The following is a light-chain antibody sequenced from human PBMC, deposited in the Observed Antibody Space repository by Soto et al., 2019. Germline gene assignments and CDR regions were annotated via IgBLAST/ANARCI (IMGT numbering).Light chain of an antibody. Sequence: QSALTQPPFASGSPGQSVAISCTGTSSDVGGYNYVSWYQQYPGKAPKLIMYEVTKRPSGVPDRFSDSKSGNTASLTVSGLQAEDEADYYCCSYVGSNNYVFGTGTKVTVL. CDR3: CSYVGSNNYV. J-gene: IGLJ1*01. CDR1: SSDVGGYNY. V-gene: IGLV2-8*01. CDR2: EVT.